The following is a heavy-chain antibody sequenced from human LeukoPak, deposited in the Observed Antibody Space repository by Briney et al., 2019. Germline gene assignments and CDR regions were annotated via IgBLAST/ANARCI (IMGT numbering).Heavy chain of an antibody. J-gene: IGHJ3*02. CDR3: AKLYCYDSSGYYYPPGAFDI. CDR2: ISGSGGST. CDR1: GFTFSSYA. V-gene: IGHV3-23*01. Sequence: GGSLRLSCAASGFTFSSYAMSWVRQAPGKGLEWVSAISGSGGSTYYADSVKGRFTISRDNSKNTLYLQMNSLRAEDTAVYYCAKLYCYDSSGYYYPPGAFDIWGQGTTVTVSS. D-gene: IGHD3-22*01.